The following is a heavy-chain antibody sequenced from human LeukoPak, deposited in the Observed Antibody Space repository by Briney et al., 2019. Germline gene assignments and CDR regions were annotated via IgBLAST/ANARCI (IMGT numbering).Heavy chain of an antibody. D-gene: IGHD6-13*01. CDR2: IYYSGST. V-gene: IGHV4-59*12. J-gene: IGHJ6*02. Sequence: SETLSLTCTVSGGSISSYYWSWIRQPPGKGLEWIGYIYYSGSTNYNPSLKSRVTISVDASKNQFSLKLSSVTAADTAVYYCARDRMQQLPYYYYYGMDVWGQGTTVTVSS. CDR1: GGSISSYY. CDR3: ARDRMQQLPYYYYYGMDV.